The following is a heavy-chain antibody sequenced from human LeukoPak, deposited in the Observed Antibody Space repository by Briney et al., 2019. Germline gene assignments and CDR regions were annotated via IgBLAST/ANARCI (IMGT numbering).Heavy chain of an antibody. CDR2: FDPEDGET. Sequence: ASVTVSCKVSGYTLTELSMHWVRQAPGKGLEWMGGFDPEDGETIYAQKFQGRVTITADESTSTAYMELSSLRSEDTAVYYCAGAGSGSPRFDYGGQGTLVTVSS. V-gene: IGHV1-24*01. J-gene: IGHJ4*02. D-gene: IGHD3-10*01. CDR1: GYTLTELS. CDR3: AGAGSGSPRFDY.